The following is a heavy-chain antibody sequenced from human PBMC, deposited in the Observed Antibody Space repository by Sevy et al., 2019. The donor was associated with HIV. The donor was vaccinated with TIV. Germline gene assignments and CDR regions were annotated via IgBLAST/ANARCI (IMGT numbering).Heavy chain of an antibody. D-gene: IGHD6-13*01. CDR3: ARDPKPSSSWPAEFDY. CDR2: ISSSGSTI. J-gene: IGHJ4*02. CDR1: GFTFSDYY. V-gene: IGHV3-11*01. Sequence: GGSLRLSCAASGFTFSDYYMSWIRQAPGKGLEWGSYISSSGSTIYYADSVKRRFTISRDNAKNSLYLQMNSLRAEDTAVYYCARDPKPSSSWPAEFDYWGQGTLVTVSS.